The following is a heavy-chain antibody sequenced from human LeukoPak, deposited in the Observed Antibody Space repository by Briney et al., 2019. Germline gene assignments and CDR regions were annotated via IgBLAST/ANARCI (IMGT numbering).Heavy chain of an antibody. V-gene: IGHV3-23*01. CDR1: GFTFSSSA. CDR3: AQDQRWESPHYLDS. Sequence: GGSLRLSCAASGFTFSSSAMRWVRQVPGKGLEWVSGISASGGSTSYADSVRGRFTISRDNSKNTLYVQMNSLRDEDTAVYYCAQDQRWESPHYLDSWGQGTLVTVSS. J-gene: IGHJ4*02. D-gene: IGHD1-26*01. CDR2: ISASGGST.